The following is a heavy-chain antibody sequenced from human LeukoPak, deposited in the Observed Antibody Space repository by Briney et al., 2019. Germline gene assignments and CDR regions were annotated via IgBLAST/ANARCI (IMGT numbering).Heavy chain of an antibody. J-gene: IGHJ5*02. CDR2: INPNSGGT. Sequence: ASVKVSCKASGYTFTGYYMHWVRQAPGQGLEWMGWINPNSGGTNYAQKFQGRVTMTRDTSISTAYMELSRLRSDDTAVYYCVRDTPGSTSNWFDPWGQGTLVTVSS. CDR1: GYTFTGYY. V-gene: IGHV1-2*02. CDR3: VRDTPGSTSNWFDP. D-gene: IGHD5/OR15-5a*01.